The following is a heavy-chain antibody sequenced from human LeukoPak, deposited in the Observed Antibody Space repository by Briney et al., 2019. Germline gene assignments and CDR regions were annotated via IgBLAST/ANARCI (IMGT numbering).Heavy chain of an antibody. CDR3: ARHFEGHSYGYSDY. CDR1: GYSFTSYW. J-gene: IGHJ4*02. V-gene: IGHV5-10-1*01. CDR2: IDPSDSYT. D-gene: IGHD5-18*01. Sequence: GEALKISCKGSGYSFTSYWISWVRPMPGKGREWMGRIDPSDSYTNYSPSFQGHVTISADKSISTAYLQWSSLKASDTAMYYCARHFEGHSYGYSDYWGQGTLVTVSS.